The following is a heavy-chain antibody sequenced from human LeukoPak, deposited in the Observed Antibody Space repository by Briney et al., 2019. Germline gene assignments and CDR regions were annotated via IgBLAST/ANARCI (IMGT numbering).Heavy chain of an antibody. J-gene: IGHJ5*02. CDR3: ARDGVNITGTTVNWFDP. D-gene: IGHD1-20*01. Sequence: GGSLRLSCAASGFTFSSCSMNWVRQAPGKGLEWVSYISGSGTTMCYADSVKGRFTISRDNAKNSLYLQMNSLRDEDTAVYYCARDGVNITGTTVNWFDPWGQGTLVTVSS. CDR2: ISGSGTTM. CDR1: GFTFSSCS. V-gene: IGHV3-48*02.